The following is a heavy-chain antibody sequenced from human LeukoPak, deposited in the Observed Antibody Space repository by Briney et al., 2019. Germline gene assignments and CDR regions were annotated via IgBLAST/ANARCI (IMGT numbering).Heavy chain of an antibody. Sequence: GGSLRLSCAASGFTFSNYAMNWVRQAPGKGLEWVSYISTRGSTIHYAASVKGRFTISRDNAKNSLYLQMNSLRAEDTAVYYCARNLDYWGQGTLVTVSS. J-gene: IGHJ4*02. CDR2: ISTRGSTI. V-gene: IGHV3-48*03. CDR1: GFTFSNYA. CDR3: ARNLDY.